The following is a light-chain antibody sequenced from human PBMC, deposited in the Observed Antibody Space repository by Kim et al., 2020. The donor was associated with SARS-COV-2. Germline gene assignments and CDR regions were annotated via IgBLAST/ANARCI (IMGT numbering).Light chain of an antibody. J-gene: IGLJ2*01. CDR2: EDS. CDR1: TLRKKE. CDR3: YSPDSSGNHKV. Sequence: PRQTTKIICSGGTLRKKEAYWYQKKSSQARVLVIYEDSKRPAGIPERFSGSTSGTKATLTISGAQVEDEADYYCYSPDSSGNHKVFGGGTQLTVL. V-gene: IGLV3-10*01.